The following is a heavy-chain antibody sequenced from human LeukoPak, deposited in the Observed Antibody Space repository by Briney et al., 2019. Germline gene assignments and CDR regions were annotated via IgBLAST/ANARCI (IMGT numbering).Heavy chain of an antibody. V-gene: IGHV4-39*01. D-gene: IGHD4-17*01. Sequence: SETLSLTCSVSGGSISSSSHYWGWIRQPPGKGLEWIGSLYYSGSTYYNPSLKSRVTISVDTSKNQFSLRLSSVTAADTAVYYCARLPTVTFFDYWGQGTLVTVSS. CDR1: GGSISSSSHY. CDR3: ARLPTVTFFDY. CDR2: LYYSGST. J-gene: IGHJ4*02.